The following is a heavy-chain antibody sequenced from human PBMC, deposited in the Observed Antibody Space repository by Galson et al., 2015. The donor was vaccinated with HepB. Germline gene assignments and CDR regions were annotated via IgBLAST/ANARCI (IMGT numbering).Heavy chain of an antibody. CDR3: AREGVSAAESFDY. CDR2: ISYDGGSE. Sequence: SLRLSCAASGFTFSDYAMHWVRQAPGKGLEWVAVISYDGGSEYSADSVKGRFTISRDNSKTTLYLQMNSVRAEDTAVYYCAREGVSAAESFDYWGQGTLVTVSS. D-gene: IGHD6-25*01. CDR1: GFTFSDYA. J-gene: IGHJ4*02. V-gene: IGHV3-30*04.